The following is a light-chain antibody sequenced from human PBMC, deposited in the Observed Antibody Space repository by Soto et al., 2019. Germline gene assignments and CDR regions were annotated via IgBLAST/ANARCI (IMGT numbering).Light chain of an antibody. Sequence: EIVLTQSPGTLSLSPGETATLSCSASHSIASTYLAWYQQKPGQAPRLLIYATSFRAPGVPDRLSGSGSGTHFTLSITRLEPEDFAVYYCQQYGSSPLTFGGGTKVEIK. J-gene: IGKJ4*01. CDR3: QQYGSSPLT. CDR2: ATS. CDR1: HSIASTY. V-gene: IGKV3-20*01.